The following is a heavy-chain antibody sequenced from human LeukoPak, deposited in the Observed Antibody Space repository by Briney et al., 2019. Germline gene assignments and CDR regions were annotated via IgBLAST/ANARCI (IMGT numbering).Heavy chain of an antibody. J-gene: IGHJ4*02. CDR1: GFTFSSYW. V-gene: IGHV3-7*01. Sequence: PGGSLRLSCAASGFTFSSYWMSWVRQAPGKGLEWVANIKQDGSEKDYVDSVKGRFTVSRDNAKSSLYLQMNSLRAEDSAVYYCARGGGYAWDYWGQGTLVTVSS. CDR3: ARGGGYAWDY. D-gene: IGHD5-12*01. CDR2: IKQDGSEK.